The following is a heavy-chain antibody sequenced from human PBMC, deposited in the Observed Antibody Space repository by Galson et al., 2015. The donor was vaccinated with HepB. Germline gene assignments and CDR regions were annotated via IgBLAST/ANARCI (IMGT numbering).Heavy chain of an antibody. J-gene: IGHJ4*02. D-gene: IGHD5-12*01. CDR3: ARGWQYSGSLDY. CDR2: ISYDGSNK. Sequence: SLRLSCAASGFTFSSYAMHWVRQAPGKGLEWVAVISYDGSNKYYADSVKGRFTISRDNSKNTLYLQMNSLRAEDTAVYYCARGWQYSGSLDYWGQGTLVTVSS. V-gene: IGHV3-30*04. CDR1: GFTFSSYA.